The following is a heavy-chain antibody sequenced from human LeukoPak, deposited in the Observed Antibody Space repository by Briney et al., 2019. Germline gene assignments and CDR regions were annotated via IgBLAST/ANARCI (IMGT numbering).Heavy chain of an antibody. V-gene: IGHV4-39*01. CDR3: ARRSSWYRPPFWFDP. CDR2: IYYSGST. J-gene: IGHJ5*02. Sequence: PSETLSLTCTVSGGSISSSSYYWGWIRQPPGKGLEWIGSIYYSGSTYYNPSLKSRVTISVDTSKNQFSLKLSSVTAADTAVYYCARRSSWYRPPFWFDPWGQGTLVTVSS. D-gene: IGHD6-13*01. CDR1: GGSISSSSYY.